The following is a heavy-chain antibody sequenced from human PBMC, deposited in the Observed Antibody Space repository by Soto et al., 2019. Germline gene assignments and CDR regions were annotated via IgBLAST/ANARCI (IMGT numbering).Heavy chain of an antibody. CDR2: IIPIFGTA. J-gene: IGHJ6*02. CDR1: GGTFSSYA. Sequence: QVQLVQSGAEVKKPGSSVKVSCKASGGTFSSYAISWVRQAPGQGLEWMGGIIPIFGTANYAQKFQGRVTITADEXTXXXXXXXXXLXXXXXXXXXXXXQMGVSXXYXHYYGMDVWGQGTTVTVSS. CDR3: XXQMGVSXXYXHYYGMDV. V-gene: IGHV1-69*12.